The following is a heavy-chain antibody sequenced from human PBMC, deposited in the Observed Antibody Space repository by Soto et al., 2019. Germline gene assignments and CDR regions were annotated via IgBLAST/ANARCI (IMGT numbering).Heavy chain of an antibody. CDR3: VRDGTKTLRDWFDP. V-gene: IGHV4-4*07. CDR1: GASISGFY. D-gene: IGHD1-1*01. Sequence: SETLSLTCTVSGASISGFYWSWIRKSAGKGLEWIGRIYATGTTDYNPSLKRRVMRSVDTSKKQFSLKLRSVTAADTAVYYCVRDGTKTLRDWFDPWGQGISVTVSS. J-gene: IGHJ5*02. CDR2: IYATGTT.